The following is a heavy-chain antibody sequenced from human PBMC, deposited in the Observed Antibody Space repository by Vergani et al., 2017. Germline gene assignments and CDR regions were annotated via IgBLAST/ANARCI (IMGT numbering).Heavy chain of an antibody. CDR1: GYTFTTFG. CDR2: ISTYNGDT. J-gene: IGHJ6*02. V-gene: IGHV1-18*01. CDR3: ARVDPLGYTLYGMDV. D-gene: IGHD3-16*02. Sequence: QVHLVQSETEVKKPGAAVRVSCKASGYTFTTFGITWVRQAPGQGLEWMGWISTYNGDTHSAQKFQGRLTMTTDTSTSTAYMELRSLRSDDTAVYYCARVDPLGYTLYGMDVWGQGTTVTVSS.